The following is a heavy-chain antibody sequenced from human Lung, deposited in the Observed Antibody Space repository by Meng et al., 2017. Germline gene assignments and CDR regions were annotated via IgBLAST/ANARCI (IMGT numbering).Heavy chain of an antibody. CDR1: GGSIGSSSYY. J-gene: IGHJ4*01. CDR3: ARVGYYYDSGGYYGIDY. CDR2: IYYTGST. V-gene: IGHV4-39*01. D-gene: IGHD3-22*01. Sequence: QLQLQEAGPGLVKPSETLSLTCTVSGGSIGSSSYYWGWIRQPPGKGLEWIGSIYYTGSTYYNPSLKSRVTISVDTSKNQFSLKLSSVTAADTAVFYCARVGYYYDSGGYYGIDYWGHGTLVTVSS.